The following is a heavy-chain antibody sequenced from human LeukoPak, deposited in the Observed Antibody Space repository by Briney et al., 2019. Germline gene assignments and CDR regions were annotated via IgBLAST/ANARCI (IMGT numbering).Heavy chain of an antibody. D-gene: IGHD6-13*01. Sequence: GESLKISCKGSGYTFTDYWIAWVRPMPGKGLEWMGIIYPGDSDARYSPSFQGQVTISAGKSITTAYVQWSSLKASDTAIYYCARGVTAVGSFLGYWGQGTLVTVSS. V-gene: IGHV5-51*01. CDR3: ARGVTAVGSFLGY. CDR1: GYTFTDYW. J-gene: IGHJ4*02. CDR2: IYPGDSDA.